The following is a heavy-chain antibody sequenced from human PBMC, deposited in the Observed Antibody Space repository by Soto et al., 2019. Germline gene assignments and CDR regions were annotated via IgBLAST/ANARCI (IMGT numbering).Heavy chain of an antibody. CDR3: AKNGCSYPACYPYYYYVDV. J-gene: IGHJ6*03. CDR2: LTVTGDSA. Sequence: EVQLLESGGGLVQPGGSLRLSCAASGFRLSDSAVSWVRQAPGKGLEWVSSLTVTGDSAFYSDSVKGRFTISRDISKSTLYLQMNSMRAEDTAVYYCAKNGCSYPACYPYYYYVDVWGSGTTVTVSS. D-gene: IGHD2-15*01. CDR1: GFRLSDSA. V-gene: IGHV3-23*01.